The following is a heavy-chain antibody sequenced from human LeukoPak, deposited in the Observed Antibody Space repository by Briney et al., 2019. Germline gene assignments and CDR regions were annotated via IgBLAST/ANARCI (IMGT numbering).Heavy chain of an antibody. CDR1: GFTFSTYS. V-gene: IGHV3-21*01. CDR2: ISSDGRYI. Sequence: GGSLRLSCAASGFTFSTYSMNWVRQAPGKGLEWVSAISSDGRYIYYADSVKGRFTVSRANAKNTLYLQMNSLRAEDTAVYYCANLGTYYDILTGYPDYWGQGTLVTVSS. J-gene: IGHJ4*02. D-gene: IGHD3-9*01. CDR3: ANLGTYYDILTGYPDY.